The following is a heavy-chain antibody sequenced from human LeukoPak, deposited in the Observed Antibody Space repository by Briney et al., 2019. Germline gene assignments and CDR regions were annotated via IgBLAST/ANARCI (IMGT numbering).Heavy chain of an antibody. CDR1: GGSISSYY. CDR2: IYYSGST. V-gene: IGHV4-59*12. CDR3: ARDSDY. Sequence: PSETLSLTCTVSGGSISSYYWSWIRQPPGKGLEWIGYIYYSGSTNYNPSLKSRVTISVDTSKNQFSLKLSSVTAADTAVYYCARDSDYWGQGTLVTVSS. J-gene: IGHJ4*02.